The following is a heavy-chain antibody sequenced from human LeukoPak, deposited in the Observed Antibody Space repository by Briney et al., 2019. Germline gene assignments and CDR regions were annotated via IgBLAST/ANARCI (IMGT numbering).Heavy chain of an antibody. Sequence: GGSLRLSCAASGFTFSSYGMHWVRQAPGKGLEWVAVISYDGRNKYYADSVKGRFTISRVNSKNTLYLQMNSLRAEDTAVYYCAKATPPRDGSNPDYWGQGTLVTVSS. CDR3: AKATPPRDGSNPDY. V-gene: IGHV3-30*18. CDR1: GFTFSSYG. D-gene: IGHD5-24*01. J-gene: IGHJ4*02. CDR2: ISYDGRNK.